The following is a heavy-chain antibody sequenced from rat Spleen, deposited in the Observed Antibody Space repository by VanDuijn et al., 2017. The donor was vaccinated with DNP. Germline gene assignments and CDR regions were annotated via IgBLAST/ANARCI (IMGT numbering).Heavy chain of an antibody. V-gene: IGHV5-58*01. Sequence: EVQLVETGGGLVQPGRSLKLSCVASGFTFRNYWMYWIRQAPGKGLEWIASINTDGGRTYYPDSVRGRFTISRDNAKSTLYLQMDSLTSEDTATYYCATQGQLGITWFAYWGQGTLVTVSS. CDR1: GFTFRNYW. J-gene: IGHJ3*01. D-gene: IGHD1-5*01. CDR2: INTDGGRT. CDR3: ATQGQLGITWFAY.